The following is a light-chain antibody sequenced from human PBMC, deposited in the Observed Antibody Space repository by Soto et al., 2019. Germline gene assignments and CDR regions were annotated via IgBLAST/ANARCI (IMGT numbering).Light chain of an antibody. CDR1: QGISSW. J-gene: IGKJ4*01. CDR2: AGS. CDR3: QQTNSFPLT. V-gene: IGKV1-12*01. Sequence: DIQMTQSPSSVSASVGDRVTITCRGSQGISSWLAWYQGKPGKARKLLISAGSSLQSGVPSRFSGSGSGTDFTLTISSLQPEDFATHYYQQTNSFPLTFGGGTKVEIK.